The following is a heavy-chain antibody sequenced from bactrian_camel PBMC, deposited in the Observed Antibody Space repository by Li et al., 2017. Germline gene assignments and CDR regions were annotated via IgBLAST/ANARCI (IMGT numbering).Heavy chain of an antibody. D-gene: IGHD6*01. CDR1: GFAFSSYC. Sequence: VQLVESGGDLVQPGGSLRLFCAASGFAFSSYCGGWFRQAPGKEREAVAHIDSDGTTTYADSVKGRFTISKDNAKSTLYLQMNSLKPEDTAMYYCAAVRYGGSWYPLCRARSADFGYWGQGTQVTVS. V-gene: IGHV3S53*01. J-gene: IGHJ6*01. CDR2: IDSDGTT. CDR3: AAVRYGGSWYPLCRARSADFGY.